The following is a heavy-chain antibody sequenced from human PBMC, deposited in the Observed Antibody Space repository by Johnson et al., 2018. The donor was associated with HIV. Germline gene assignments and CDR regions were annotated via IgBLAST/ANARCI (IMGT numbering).Heavy chain of an antibody. D-gene: IGHD1-26*01. V-gene: IGHV3-33*06. CDR2: IGYDGSNK. Sequence: QVQLVESGGGVVQPGRSLRLSCGASGFSFNNYAMHWVRQAPGKGLEWVAVIGYDGSNKYYADSVKGRLTVSRDSSKNTVYLHMDSLRVGDTAMYYCAKYGGGGTYFSAFDIWGQGTKVIVSS. CDR3: AKYGGGGTYFSAFDI. CDR1: GFSFNNYA. J-gene: IGHJ3*02.